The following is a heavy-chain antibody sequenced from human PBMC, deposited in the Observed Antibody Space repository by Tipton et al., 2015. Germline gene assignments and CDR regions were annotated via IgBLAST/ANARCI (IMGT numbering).Heavy chain of an antibody. J-gene: IGHJ4*02. D-gene: IGHD6-6*01. CDR3: AREAYSSSGLIFDY. Sequence: TLSLTCDVSAYSISSDYYWAWIRQPPGKGLEWIGSLYFSGTTYYNPSLKSRVTISVDTSKNEFSLKMSSVTASDTAVYYCAREAYSSSGLIFDYWGQGTLVTVSS. CDR1: AYSISSDYY. CDR2: LYFSGTT. V-gene: IGHV4-38-2*02.